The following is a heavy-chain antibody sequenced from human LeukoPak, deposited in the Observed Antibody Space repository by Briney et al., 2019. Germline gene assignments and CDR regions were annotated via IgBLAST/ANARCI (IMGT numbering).Heavy chain of an antibody. CDR2: IYHSGST. Sequence: SETLSLTCAVSGYSISSGYYWGWLRQPPGKGLEWIGSIYHSGSTYYNPSLKSRVTISVDTSKNQFSLKLSSVTAADTAVYYCARRFLLDVWGKGTTVTVSS. V-gene: IGHV4-38-2*01. CDR3: ARRFLLDV. CDR1: GYSISSGYY. J-gene: IGHJ6*04.